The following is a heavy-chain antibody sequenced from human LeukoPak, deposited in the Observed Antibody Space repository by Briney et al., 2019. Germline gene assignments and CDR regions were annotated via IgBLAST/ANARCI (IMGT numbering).Heavy chain of an antibody. J-gene: IGHJ4*02. CDR3: ARDQYSYAHAAH. CDR1: GFPFTNNW. CDR2: IYSGDIT. Sequence: GSLRLSCAASGFPFTNNWMTWVRQAPGKGLEWVSLIYSGDITYYADSVKGRFTISRDNSKNTLYLQMNSLRAEDTAMYYCARDQYSYAHAAHWGQGTLVTVSS. V-gene: IGHV3-66*01. D-gene: IGHD5-18*01.